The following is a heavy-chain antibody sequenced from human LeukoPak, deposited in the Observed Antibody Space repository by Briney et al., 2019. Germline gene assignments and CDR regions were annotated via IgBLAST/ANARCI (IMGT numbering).Heavy chain of an antibody. CDR3: ARDLPNDFWSGYYYFDY. V-gene: IGHV3-48*03. D-gene: IGHD3-3*01. CDR1: GFTFSSYE. J-gene: IGHJ4*02. Sequence: GGSLRLSCVASGFTFSSYEMNWVRQAPGKGLEWLSYIGSSDSTTHYADSVKGRFTISRDNAKNSLYLQMNSLRAEDTAVYYCARDLPNDFWSGYYYFDYWGQGTLVTVSS. CDR2: IGSSDSTT.